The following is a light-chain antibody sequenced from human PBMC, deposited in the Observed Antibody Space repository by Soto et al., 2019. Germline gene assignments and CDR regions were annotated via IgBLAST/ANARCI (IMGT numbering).Light chain of an antibody. V-gene: IGKV3-20*01. Sequence: EIDLTQSPGTLSLSPGEGATLSCRASQSVGGTLLAWYQQKGGQAPRLLIHGASNMATGIPERFSGSGSGTDFTLTISRLEPEDFATYYCQQYGGSPRTFGQGTKVEVK. CDR2: GAS. CDR3: QQYGGSPRT. J-gene: IGKJ1*01. CDR1: QSVGGTL.